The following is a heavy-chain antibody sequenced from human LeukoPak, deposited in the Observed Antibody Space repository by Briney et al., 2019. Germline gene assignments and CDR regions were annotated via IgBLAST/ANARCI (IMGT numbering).Heavy chain of an antibody. CDR3: ASQGRDYSQFDY. CDR1: GFTFSSYS. J-gene: IGHJ4*02. Sequence: PGGSLRLSCAASGFTFSSYSMNWVRQAPGKGLEWVSSISSSNSYIYYADSVKGRFTISRDNAKNSMYLQMNSLRAEDTAVYYCASQGRDYSQFDYWGQGTLVTVSS. D-gene: IGHD4-11*01. V-gene: IGHV3-21*01. CDR2: ISSSNSYI.